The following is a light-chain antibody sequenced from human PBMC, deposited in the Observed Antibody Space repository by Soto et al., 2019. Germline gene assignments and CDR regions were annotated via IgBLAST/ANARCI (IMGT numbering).Light chain of an antibody. CDR3: QQYDNFPIT. V-gene: IGKV1-33*01. J-gene: IGKJ5*01. CDR2: AAS. Sequence: DIQMTQSPSSLSASVGDRVTITCQASQGITNYLNWFQQKPGKAPKLLFYAASNLETGVPSRFSGVGSGTDFPLTISSLQPEDMARYFCQQYDNFPITFGQGTRL. CDR1: QGITNY.